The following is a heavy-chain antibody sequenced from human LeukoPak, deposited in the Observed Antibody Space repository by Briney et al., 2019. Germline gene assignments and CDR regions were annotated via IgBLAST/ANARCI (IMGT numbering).Heavy chain of an antibody. Sequence: ASVKVSCKASGYTFTSYGICWVRQAPGQGLEWMGWISAYNGNTNYAQKLQGRVTMTTDTSTSTAYMELRSLRSDDTAVYYCARDYDYVWGSPGSAFDIWGQGTMVTVSS. CDR3: ARDYDYVWGSPGSAFDI. D-gene: IGHD3-16*01. CDR1: GYTFTSYG. J-gene: IGHJ3*02. CDR2: ISAYNGNT. V-gene: IGHV1-18*01.